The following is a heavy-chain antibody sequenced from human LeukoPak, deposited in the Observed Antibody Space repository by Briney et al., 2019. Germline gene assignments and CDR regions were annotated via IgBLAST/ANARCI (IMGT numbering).Heavy chain of an antibody. J-gene: IGHJ4*02. CDR3: ARDLELVYYDSSGYDY. V-gene: IGHV3-74*01. D-gene: IGHD3-22*01. Sequence: GGSLRLSCAASGFTFSSYWMHWVRQVPGKGLVWVPRINSDGSNTRYADSVKGRFTISRDNAKNTLYLQMNSLRAEDTDVYYCARDLELVYYDSSGYDYWGQGTLVIVSS. CDR2: INSDGSNT. CDR1: GFTFSSYW.